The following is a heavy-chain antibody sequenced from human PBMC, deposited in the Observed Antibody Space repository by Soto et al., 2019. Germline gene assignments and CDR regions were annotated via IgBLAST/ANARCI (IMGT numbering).Heavy chain of an antibody. CDR3: ASGRIVVVGSSAYYGMDV. Sequence: QVQLVQSGAEVKKPGSSVRVSCKASGGTPSNSAFSWVRQAPGQGLEWMGGIIPVFGIVKYAQNLEGRVTITADESTHTAYMELSRLRYEDRAVYYCASGRIVVVGSSAYYGMDVWGQGTTVTVSS. CDR1: GGTPSNSA. J-gene: IGHJ6*02. CDR2: IIPVFGIV. D-gene: IGHD6-19*01. V-gene: IGHV1-69*01.